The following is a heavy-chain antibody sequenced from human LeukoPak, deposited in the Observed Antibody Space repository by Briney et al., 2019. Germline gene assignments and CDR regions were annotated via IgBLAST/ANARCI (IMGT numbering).Heavy chain of an antibody. Sequence: ASVRVSCKASGYTFTAYYMHWVRQAPGQGIEWMGWTNPNNGGTNYAQKFQARVTMTRDTSITTAYMELGSLRSDDTAVYYCARGAGVAVVPAAPGMDVWGQGTTVTVYS. V-gene: IGHV1-2*02. J-gene: IGHJ6*02. CDR2: TNPNNGGT. CDR3: ARGAGVAVVPAAPGMDV. D-gene: IGHD2-2*01. CDR1: GYTFTAYY.